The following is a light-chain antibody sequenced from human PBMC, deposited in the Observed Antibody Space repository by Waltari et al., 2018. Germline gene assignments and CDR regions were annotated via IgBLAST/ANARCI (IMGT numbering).Light chain of an antibody. CDR2: AAS. Sequence: DIQMTQSPSSLSASVGDRVTIPFRASQSIGSYLNWYQQEPGKAPKLLIYAASNLQGGVPSRFSGSESGADFTLTISSLQPEDFATYHCQQSYSFPHTFGQGTKLEIK. CDR1: QSIGSY. V-gene: IGKV1-39*01. J-gene: IGKJ2*01. CDR3: QQSYSFPHT.